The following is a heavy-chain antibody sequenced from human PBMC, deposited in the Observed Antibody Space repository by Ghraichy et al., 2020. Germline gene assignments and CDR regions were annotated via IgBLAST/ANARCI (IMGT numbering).Heavy chain of an antibody. Sequence: GGSLRLSCAASGFTFSSYSMNWVRQAPGKGLEWVSSISSSSSYIYYADSVKGRFTISRDNAKNSLYLQMNSLRAEDTAVYYCARGGEGGAFDIWGQGTMVTVSS. CDR2: ISSSSSYI. D-gene: IGHD7-27*01. CDR3: ARGGEGGAFDI. V-gene: IGHV3-21*01. J-gene: IGHJ3*02. CDR1: GFTFSSYS.